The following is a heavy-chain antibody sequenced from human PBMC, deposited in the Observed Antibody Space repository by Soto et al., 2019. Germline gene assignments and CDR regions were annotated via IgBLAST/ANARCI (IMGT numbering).Heavy chain of an antibody. J-gene: IGHJ4*02. D-gene: IGHD1-20*01. Sequence: SETLSLPCTVSGDSMSSYYWTWIRQPPGKGLEWIGYVYYSGSTIYNPSLKSRVTISIDTSKNQFSLQWSSLQASDTAMYFCARHTEDYNWNFVYWGQGTQVTVSS. CDR1: GDSMSSYY. CDR3: ARHTEDYNWNFVY. CDR2: VYYSGST. V-gene: IGHV4-59*08.